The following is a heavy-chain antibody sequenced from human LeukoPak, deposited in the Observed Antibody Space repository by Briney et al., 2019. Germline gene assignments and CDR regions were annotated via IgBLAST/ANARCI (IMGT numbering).Heavy chain of an antibody. D-gene: IGHD2-21*01. J-gene: IGHJ6*02. CDR2: ISGSGNTI. CDR1: GFTFSDDY. CDR3: ARALVMGDAMDV. V-gene: IGHV3-11*01. Sequence: PGGSLRLSCAASGFTFSDDYITCIRQAPGKGLEWVSHISGSGNTIYYADSVKGRFTISRDNAKNSLYLQMNSLRAEDTAVYYCARALVMGDAMDVGGQGTTVTVSS.